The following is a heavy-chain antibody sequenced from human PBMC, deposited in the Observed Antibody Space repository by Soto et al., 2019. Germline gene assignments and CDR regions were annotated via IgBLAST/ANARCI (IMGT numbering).Heavy chain of an antibody. J-gene: IGHJ6*03. D-gene: IGHD6-6*01. CDR1: GFTFSSYS. V-gene: IGHV3-21*01. CDR2: ISSSSSYI. Sequence: GGSLRLSCAASGFTFSSYSMNWVRQAPGKGLEWVSSISSSSSYIYYADSVKGRFTISRDNAKNSLYLQMNSLRAEDTAVYYCARDQGNYRWQLVPGGRDYYYYYMDVWGKGTTVTVSS. CDR3: ARDQGNYRWQLVPGGRDYYYYYMDV.